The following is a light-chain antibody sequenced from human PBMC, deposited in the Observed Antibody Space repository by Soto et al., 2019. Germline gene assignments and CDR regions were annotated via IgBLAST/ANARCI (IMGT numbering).Light chain of an antibody. CDR2: DVS. CDR3: SSCATSSTLHV. Sequence: QSALTQPASVSGSPGQSITISCTEASSDVGGYNYVSWYQQHPGKAPKLIIYDVSNRPSGVSDRFSGSKSGNTASLTISGLQTEDEADYFCSSCATSSTLHVFGTGTKLTVL. CDR1: SSDVGGYNY. J-gene: IGLJ1*01. V-gene: IGLV2-14*03.